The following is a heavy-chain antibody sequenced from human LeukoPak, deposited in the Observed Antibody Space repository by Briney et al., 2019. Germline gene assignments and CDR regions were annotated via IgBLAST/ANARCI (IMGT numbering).Heavy chain of an antibody. J-gene: IGHJ4*02. V-gene: IGHV3-9*01. D-gene: IGHD6-19*01. Sequence: GGSLRLSCAGSGFIFNNYAMHWVRKPPGKGLEWVSGISWNSGSIDYADSVKGRFTISRDNAKNSLYLQMNSLRVEDTAFYYCAKDNRRHYTSGPNPDSLHWGQGALVTVSS. CDR2: ISWNSGSI. CDR3: AKDNRRHYTSGPNPDSLH. CDR1: GFIFNNYA.